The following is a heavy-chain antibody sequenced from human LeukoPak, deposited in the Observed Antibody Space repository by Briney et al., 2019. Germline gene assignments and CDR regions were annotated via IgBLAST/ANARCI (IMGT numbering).Heavy chain of an antibody. D-gene: IGHD3-22*01. CDR3: ARDPVGYYYDSSGSYFDY. CDR1: GFTFSSYA. CDR2: ISYDGSNK. V-gene: IGHV3-30-3*01. J-gene: IGHJ4*02. Sequence: GGPLRLSCAASGFTFSSYAMYWVRQAPGKGLEWVAVISYDGSNKYYADSVKGRFTISRDNAKNSLYLQMNSLRAEDTAVYYCARDPVGYYYDSSGSYFDYWGQGTLVTVSS.